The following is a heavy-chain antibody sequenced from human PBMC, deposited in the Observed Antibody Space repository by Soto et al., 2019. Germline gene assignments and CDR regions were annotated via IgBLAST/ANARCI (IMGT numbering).Heavy chain of an antibody. V-gene: IGHV4-59*08. D-gene: IGHD3-22*01. CDR1: GGSISSYY. Sequence: SETLSLTCTVSGGSISSYYWSWIRQPPGKGLEWIGYIYYSGSTNYYPSLKSRVTISVDTSKNQFSLKLSSVTAADTAVYYCARRSFDYYDSSGSPLDWGQGTLVTVSS. CDR3: ARRSFDYYDSSGSPLD. CDR2: IYYSGST. J-gene: IGHJ4*02.